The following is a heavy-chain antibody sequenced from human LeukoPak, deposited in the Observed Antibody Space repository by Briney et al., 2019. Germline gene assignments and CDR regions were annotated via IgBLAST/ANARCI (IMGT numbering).Heavy chain of an antibody. CDR3: ARLRYDILTGYYGPTYFDY. V-gene: IGHV5-51*01. Sequence: GESLKISCKGSGYSFTSYWIGWVRQMPGKGLEWMGIIYPGDSDTRYSPSFQGQVTISADKSISTAYLQWSSLKASDTAMYYCARLRYDILTGYYGPTYFDYWAREPWSPSPQ. J-gene: IGHJ4*02. D-gene: IGHD3-9*01. CDR1: GYSFTSYW. CDR2: IYPGDSDT.